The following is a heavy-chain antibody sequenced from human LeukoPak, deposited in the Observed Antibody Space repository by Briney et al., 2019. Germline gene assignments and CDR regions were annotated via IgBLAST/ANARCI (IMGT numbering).Heavy chain of an antibody. CDR1: GFTFSSYA. D-gene: IGHD1-26*01. CDR3: AKDRQVGAKVGAAFDI. V-gene: IGHV3-23*01. CDR2: ISGSGGST. Sequence: GGSLRLSCAASGFTFSSYAMSWVRQAPGKGLEWVSAISGSGGSTYYADSVKGRFTISRDNSKNTLYLQMNSLRAEDTAVYYCAKDRQVGAKVGAAFDIWGQGTMVTVSS. J-gene: IGHJ3*02.